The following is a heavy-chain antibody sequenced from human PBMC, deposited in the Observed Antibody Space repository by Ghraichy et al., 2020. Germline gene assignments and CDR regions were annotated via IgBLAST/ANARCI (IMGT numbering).Heavy chain of an antibody. CDR2: IYYSGST. D-gene: IGHD4-17*01. V-gene: IGHV4-31*03. CDR1: GGSISSGGYY. CDR3: ARDSRRMTTVTSAFDI. Sequence: SETLSLTCTVSGGSISSGGYYWSWIRQHPGKGLEWIGYIYYSGSTYYNPSLKSRVTISVDTSKNQFSLKLSSVTAADTAVYYCARDSRRMTTVTSAFDIWGQGTMVTVSS. J-gene: IGHJ3*02.